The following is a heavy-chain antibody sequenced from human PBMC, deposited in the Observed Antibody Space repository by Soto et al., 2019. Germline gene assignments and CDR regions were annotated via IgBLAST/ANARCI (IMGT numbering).Heavy chain of an antibody. Sequence: FANSVDIVSSNRAAWNWIRQSPSRGLEWLGRTYYRSKWYNDYAVSVKSRITINPDTSKNQFSLQLNSVTPEDTAVYYCARASGSGSYTPPDYWGQGTLVTLST. CDR3: ARASGSGSYTPPDY. V-gene: IGHV6-1*01. CDR2: TYYRSKWYN. D-gene: IGHD3-10*01. J-gene: IGHJ4*02. CDR1: VDIVSSNRAA.